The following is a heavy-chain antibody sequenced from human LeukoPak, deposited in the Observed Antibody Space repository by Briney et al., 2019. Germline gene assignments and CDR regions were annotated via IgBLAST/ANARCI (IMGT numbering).Heavy chain of an antibody. D-gene: IGHD6-6*01. CDR1: GFTFDDYA. J-gene: IGHJ4*02. CDR3: ANAKYSSSSGLGY. V-gene: IGHV3-9*01. CDR2: ISWNSGSI. Sequence: GRPLRLSCAAPGFTFDDYAMHWVRQAPGKGLEWVSGISWNSGSIGYADSVKGRFTISRDNAKNSLYLQMNSLRAEDTALYYCANAKYSSSSGLGYWGQGTLVTVSS.